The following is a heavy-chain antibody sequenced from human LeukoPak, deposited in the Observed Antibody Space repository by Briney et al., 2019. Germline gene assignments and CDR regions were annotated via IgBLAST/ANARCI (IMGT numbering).Heavy chain of an antibody. Sequence: PGGSLRLSCAASGFTVSSNYMSWVRQAPGEGLEWVSVIYSGGSTYYADSVKGRFTISRDNSKNTLYLQMNSLRAEDTAVYYCAREDYVWGSYRSSGSDWGQGTLVTVSS. J-gene: IGHJ4*02. V-gene: IGHV3-66*01. CDR1: GFTVSSNY. D-gene: IGHD3-16*02. CDR2: IYSGGST. CDR3: AREDYVWGSYRSSGSD.